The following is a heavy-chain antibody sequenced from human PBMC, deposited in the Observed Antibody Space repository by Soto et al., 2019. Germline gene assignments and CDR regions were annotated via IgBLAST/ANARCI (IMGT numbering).Heavy chain of an antibody. Sequence: ASVKVSCKASGYTFTGYYMYWVRQAPGQGLEWMGWINPNSGGTNYAQKFQGWVTMTRDTSISTAYMELSRLRSDDTAVYYCARDIVVVVAAPNNWFDPWGQGTLVTVSS. CDR1: GYTFTGYY. D-gene: IGHD2-15*01. CDR2: INPNSGGT. J-gene: IGHJ5*02. CDR3: ARDIVVVVAAPNNWFDP. V-gene: IGHV1-2*04.